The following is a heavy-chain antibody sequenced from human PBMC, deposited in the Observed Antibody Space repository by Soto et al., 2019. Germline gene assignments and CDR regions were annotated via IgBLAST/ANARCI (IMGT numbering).Heavy chain of an antibody. CDR3: ARSGLPFDY. CDR2: ISSNGGRT. V-gene: IGHV3-64*01. D-gene: IGHD2-21*02. J-gene: IGHJ4*02. Sequence: EVQLVESGGGLVQPGGSLRLSCAASGFTSSSYTMHWVRQAPGKGLEYVSGISSNGGRTHYANSVKGRFTISRDNSKNTLYLQMGSLRAEDMAVYYCARSGLPFDYWGQGTLVTVSS. CDR1: GFTSSSYT.